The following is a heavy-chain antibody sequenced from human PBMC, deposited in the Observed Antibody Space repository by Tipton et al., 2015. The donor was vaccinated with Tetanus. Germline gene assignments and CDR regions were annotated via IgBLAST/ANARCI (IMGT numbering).Heavy chain of an antibody. CDR3: GGEVGTVTAVDY. D-gene: IGHD4-17*01. J-gene: IGHJ4*02. V-gene: IGHV1-18*04. CDR1: GYTFTSYG. CDR2: ISAYNGNT. Sequence: QLVQSGAEVKKPGASVKVSCKASGYTFTSYGISWARQAPGQGLEWMGWISAYNGNTNYAQKLRGRVTMTTDTPTSTAYRELWSLRSDDRAVYYWGGEVGTVTAVDYWGQGTLVTVSS.